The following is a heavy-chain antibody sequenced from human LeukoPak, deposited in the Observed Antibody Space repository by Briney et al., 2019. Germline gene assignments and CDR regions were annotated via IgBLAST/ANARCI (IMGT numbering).Heavy chain of an antibody. CDR2: ISAYNGNT. CDR3: ARDFRRGTMIVVANMGY. CDR1: GYTFTSYG. D-gene: IGHD3-22*01. Sequence: ASVKVSCKASGYTFTSYGISWVRQAPGQGLEWMGWISAYNGNTNYAQKLQGRVTMTTDTSTSTAYMELSRLRSDDTAVYYCARDFRRGTMIVVANMGYWGQGTLVTVSS. V-gene: IGHV1-18*01. J-gene: IGHJ4*02.